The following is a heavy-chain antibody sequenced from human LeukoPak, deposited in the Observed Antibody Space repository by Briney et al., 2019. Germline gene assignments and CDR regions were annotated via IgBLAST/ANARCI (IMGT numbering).Heavy chain of an antibody. CDR2: INPNSGGT. Sequence: GASVTVSCKASGYTFTGYYMHWVRQAPGQGLEWMGWINPNSGGTNYAQKFQGRVTMTRDTSISTAYMELSRLRSDDTAVYYCVRLKVAAVVGPSGWFDPWGQGTPVTVSS. CDR1: GYTFTGYY. J-gene: IGHJ5*02. CDR3: VRLKVAAVVGPSGWFDP. D-gene: IGHD2-2*01. V-gene: IGHV1-2*02.